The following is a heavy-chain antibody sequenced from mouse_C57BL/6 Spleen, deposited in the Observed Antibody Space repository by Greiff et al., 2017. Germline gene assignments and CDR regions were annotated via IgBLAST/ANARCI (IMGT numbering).Heavy chain of an antibody. J-gene: IGHJ4*01. V-gene: IGHV1-55*01. D-gene: IGHD1-1*01. CDR2: IYPGSGST. CDR1: GYTFTSYW. Sequence: QVQLQQPGAELVKPGASVKMSCKASGYTFTSYWITWVKQRPGQGLEWIGDIYPGSGSTNYNEKFKSKATLTVDTSSSTAYMQLSSLTAEYSAVYYCARAYYYGSSPYAMDYWGQGTSVTVSS. CDR3: ARAYYYGSSPYAMDY.